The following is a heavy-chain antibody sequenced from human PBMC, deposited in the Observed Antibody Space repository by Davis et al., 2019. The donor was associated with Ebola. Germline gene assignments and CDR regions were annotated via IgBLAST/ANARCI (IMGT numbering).Heavy chain of an antibody. CDR1: GFTFSSYG. V-gene: IGHV3-30*18. CDR3: AKDAFPTAVAGVRPSRYYYYGMDV. J-gene: IGHJ6*02. D-gene: IGHD6-19*01. Sequence: PGGSLRLSCAASGFTFSSYGMHWVRQAPGKGLEWVAVISYDGSNKYYADSVKGRFTISRDNSKNTLYLQMNSLRAEDTAVYYCAKDAFPTAVAGVRPSRYYYYGMDVWGQGTTVTVSS. CDR2: ISYDGSNK.